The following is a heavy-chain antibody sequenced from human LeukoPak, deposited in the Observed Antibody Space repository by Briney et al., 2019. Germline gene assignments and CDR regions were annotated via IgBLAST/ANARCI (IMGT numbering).Heavy chain of an antibody. CDR2: ISAYNGNT. J-gene: IGHJ4*02. CDR3: ARGSAMAQKQLVRHFDS. D-gene: IGHD6-6*01. V-gene: IGHV1-18*01. CDR1: GYTFTSCG. Sequence: VASVKVSCKASGYTFTSCGISWVRQAPGQGLEWMGWISAYNGNTKYAQKLQDRVTMTTDTSTTTAYMEVRSLTSDDTAVYYCARGSAMAQKQLVRHFDSWGQGTLVIVSS.